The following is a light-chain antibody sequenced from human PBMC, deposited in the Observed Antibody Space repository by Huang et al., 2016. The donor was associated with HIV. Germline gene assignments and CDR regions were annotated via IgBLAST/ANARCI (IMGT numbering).Light chain of an antibody. CDR2: AAS. V-gene: IGKV3-11*01. CDR3: QQRGDWRGYT. J-gene: IGKJ2*01. Sequence: EIVLTQSPATLSLSPGDRATLSCRATQSVGSSLAWYQQRPGQAPRLLIYAASNRAAGIPGRFSGSGSGTDFTLTISSLEPEDFAVYFCQQRGDWRGYTFGQGTKVEVK. CDR1: QSVGSS.